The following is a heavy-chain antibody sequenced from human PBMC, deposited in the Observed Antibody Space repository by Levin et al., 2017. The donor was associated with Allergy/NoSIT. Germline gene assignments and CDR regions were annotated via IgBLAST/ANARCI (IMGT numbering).Heavy chain of an antibody. D-gene: IGHD6-13*01. CDR1: GFTFSSYD. Sequence: PGGSLRLSCAASGFTFSSYDLDWVRQAPGKGLEWVAVISSDGGNKYYADSVKGRFTISRDNSRNTVYLQMNSLRREDTAVYYCARAATAAAGSNWFDPWGQGALVTVSS. CDR3: ARAATAAAGSNWFDP. J-gene: IGHJ5*02. V-gene: IGHV3-30-3*01. CDR2: ISSDGGNK.